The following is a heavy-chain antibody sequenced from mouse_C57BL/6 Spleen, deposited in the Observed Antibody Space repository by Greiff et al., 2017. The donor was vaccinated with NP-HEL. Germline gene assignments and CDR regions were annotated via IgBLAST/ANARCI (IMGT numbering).Heavy chain of an antibody. CDR2: IDPENGDT. V-gene: IGHV14-4*01. Sequence: EVKLVESGAELVRPGASVKLSCTASGFNIKDDYMHWVKQRPEQGLEWIGWIDPENGDTEYASKFQGKATITADTSSNTAYLQLSSLTSEDTAVYYGTPAYYGSSYGFAYWGQGTLVTVSA. CDR3: TPAYYGSSYGFAY. D-gene: IGHD1-1*01. CDR1: GFNIKDDY. J-gene: IGHJ3*01.